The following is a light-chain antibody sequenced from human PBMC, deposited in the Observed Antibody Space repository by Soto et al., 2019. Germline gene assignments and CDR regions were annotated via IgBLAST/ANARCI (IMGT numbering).Light chain of an antibody. Sequence: DIQMTQSPSTLSASVGDRVTITCRASQSISTWLAWYQQKPGKAPKLVIYDASTLETGVPSRFSGSGSGAAFTLTISSLQPDDSATYYCQHYRGTFGQGTKV. CDR3: QHYRGT. J-gene: IGKJ1*01. CDR2: DAS. CDR1: QSISTW. V-gene: IGKV1-5*01.